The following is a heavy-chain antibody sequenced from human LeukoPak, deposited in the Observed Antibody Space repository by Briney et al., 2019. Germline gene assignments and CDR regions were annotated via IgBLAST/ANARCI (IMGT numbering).Heavy chain of an antibody. CDR3: ASSLAALI. V-gene: IGHV3-74*01. Sequence: PGGSLRLSCAASGFTFSDYWMHWVRQAPRQGLVWVSRIKSDGSSTTCADSVKGRFSISRDNAKNTLYLQMNSLRAEDTAVYYCASSLAALIWGQGTLVTVSS. D-gene: IGHD6-25*01. J-gene: IGHJ4*02. CDR1: GFTFSDYW. CDR2: IKSDGSST.